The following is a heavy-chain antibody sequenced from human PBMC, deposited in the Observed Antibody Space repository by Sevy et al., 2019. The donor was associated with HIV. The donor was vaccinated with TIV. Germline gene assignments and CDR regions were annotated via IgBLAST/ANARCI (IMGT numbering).Heavy chain of an antibody. J-gene: IGHJ4*02. CDR3: ATHAGIAAAGRVFDY. CDR2: TRNKADSYTT. CDR1: GFTFSDHY. V-gene: IGHV3-72*01. Sequence: GESLKISCAASGFTFSDHYMEWVRQAPGKGLEWVGRTRNKADSYTTEYAASVKGRFTISGDDSKNSLYLQMNSLKTEDTAVYYCATHAGIAAAGRVFDYWGQGSLVTVSS. D-gene: IGHD6-13*01.